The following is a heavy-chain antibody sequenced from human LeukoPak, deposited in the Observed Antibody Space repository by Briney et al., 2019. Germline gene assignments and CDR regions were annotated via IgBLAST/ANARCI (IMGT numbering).Heavy chain of an antibody. CDR1: GGSISSYY. Sequence: SETLSLTCTVSGGSISSYYWSWIRQPPGEGLEWIGYIYYSGSTNYNPSLKSRVTISVDTSKNQFSLKLSSVTAADTAVYYCARDLVGATGAFDIWGQGTMVTVSS. D-gene: IGHD1-26*01. V-gene: IGHV4-59*12. CDR3: ARDLVGATGAFDI. CDR2: IYYSGST. J-gene: IGHJ3*02.